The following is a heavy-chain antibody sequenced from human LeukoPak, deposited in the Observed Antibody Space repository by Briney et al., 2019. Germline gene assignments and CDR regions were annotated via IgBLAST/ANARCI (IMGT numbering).Heavy chain of an antibody. J-gene: IGHJ4*02. Sequence: GESLKISCKGSGYSFTSYWIGWVRQMPGKSLEWMGIIYPGDSDARYSPSFQGQVTISADKSISTAYLQWSRLKASDTAMYYCARAGESSGWYYWGQGTLVTVSS. D-gene: IGHD6-19*01. V-gene: IGHV5-51*01. CDR1: GYSFTSYW. CDR3: ARAGESSGWYY. CDR2: IYPGDSDA.